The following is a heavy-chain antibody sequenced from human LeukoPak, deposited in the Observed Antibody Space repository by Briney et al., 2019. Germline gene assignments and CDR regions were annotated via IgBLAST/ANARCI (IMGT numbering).Heavy chain of an antibody. D-gene: IGHD5-24*01. J-gene: IGHJ5*02. V-gene: IGHV3-23*01. Sequence: GRSLRLSCAASGFTFSNYAMHWVRQAPGKGLEWVSGLSYGGDFTYYADSVKGRFTISRDNSKNTLYLEMNSLRVEDTAVYYCAKRGNTISFFDPWGQGTLVTVSS. CDR2: LSYGGDFT. CDR1: GFTFSNYA. CDR3: AKRGNTISFFDP.